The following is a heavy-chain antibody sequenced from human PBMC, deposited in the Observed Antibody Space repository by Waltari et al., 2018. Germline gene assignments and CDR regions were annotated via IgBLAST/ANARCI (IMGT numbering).Heavy chain of an antibody. CDR2: INMDGSST. D-gene: IGHD1-26*01. J-gene: IGHJ6*03. CDR1: GFTFSSYW. Sequence: EVQLVESGGGLVQPGGSLRLSCAASGFTFSSYWMHWVRQAPGKGLVWVYCINMDGSSTSYADSVKGRFTISRDNAKNTLYLQMNSLRAEDTAVYYCARAGRSLYYYYYYMDVWGKGTTVTVSS. V-gene: IGHV3-74*01. CDR3: ARAGRSLYYYYYYMDV.